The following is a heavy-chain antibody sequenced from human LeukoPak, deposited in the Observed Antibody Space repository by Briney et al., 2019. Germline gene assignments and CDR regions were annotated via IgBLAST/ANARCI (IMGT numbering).Heavy chain of an antibody. V-gene: IGHV4-34*01. Sequence: SETLSLTCAVYGGSFSGYYWSWIRQPPGKGLEWIGEINHSGSTNYNPSLKSRVTISVDTSKNQFSLKLSSVTAADTAVYYCARERLWFGELFTYYFDYWGQGTLVTVSS. CDR2: INHSGST. CDR1: GGSFSGYY. J-gene: IGHJ4*02. D-gene: IGHD3-10*01. CDR3: ARERLWFGELFTYYFDY.